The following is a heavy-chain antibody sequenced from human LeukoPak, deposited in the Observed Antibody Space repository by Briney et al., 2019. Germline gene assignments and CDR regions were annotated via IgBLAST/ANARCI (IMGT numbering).Heavy chain of an antibody. D-gene: IGHD3-9*01. Sequence: AGSLRLSSAASGFAASGITFRPFGMHWGRQAPGRGLEWVAFIRYDGRNQYYADSVKGRFTISGYDSKNTLNLQMNRLRAKDTAEYYCAKGYYFDILSGYYSLDSWGQGTLVTVSS. J-gene: IGHJ4*02. CDR2: IRYDGRNQ. V-gene: IGHV3-30*02. CDR1: GITFRPFG. CDR3: AKGYYFDILSGYYSLDS.